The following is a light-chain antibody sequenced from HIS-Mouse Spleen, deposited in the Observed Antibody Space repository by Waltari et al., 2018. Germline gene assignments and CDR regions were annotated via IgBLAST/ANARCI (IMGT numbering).Light chain of an antibody. CDR1: SGHSSYA. CDR2: LNSDGSH. J-gene: IGLJ3*02. V-gene: IGLV4-69*01. Sequence: QLVLTQSPSASASLGASVKLTCTLSSGHSSYAIACHPQQPEKGPRYLMKLNSDGSHSKGDGIPDRFSGSSSGAERYLTISSLQSEDEADYYCQTWGTGIHWVFGGGTKLTVL. CDR3: QTWGTGIHWV.